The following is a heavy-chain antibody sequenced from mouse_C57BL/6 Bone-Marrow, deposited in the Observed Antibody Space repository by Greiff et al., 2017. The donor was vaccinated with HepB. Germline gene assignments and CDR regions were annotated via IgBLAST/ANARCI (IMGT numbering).Heavy chain of an antibody. CDR1: GYSFTGYY. CDR3: ARGWLLRGY. D-gene: IGHD2-3*01. CDR2: INPSTGGT. J-gene: IGHJ2*01. Sequence: EVKLMESGPELVKPGASVKISCKASGYSFTGYYMNWVKQSPEKSLEWIGEINPSTGGTTYNQKFKAKATLTVDKSSSTAYMQLKSLTSEDSAVYYCARGWLLRGYWGEGTTLTVSS. V-gene: IGHV1-42*01.